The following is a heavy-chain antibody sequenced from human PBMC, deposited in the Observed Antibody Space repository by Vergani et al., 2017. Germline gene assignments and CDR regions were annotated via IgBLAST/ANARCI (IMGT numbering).Heavy chain of an antibody. Sequence: EVQLVESGGGLVKPGGSLRLSCAASGFTFSSYSMNWIRQAPGQGLEWVSHISPGASTVSYTDSVTGRFTVSRDNDNNSLTLDRTTLRVEDTAVYYCAKNPGISTTRHYYAMDVWGQGTTVTVSS. V-gene: IGHV3-48*01. CDR1: GFTFSSYS. J-gene: IGHJ6*02. CDR2: ISPGASTV. D-gene: IGHD1-1*01. CDR3: AKNPGISTTRHYYAMDV.